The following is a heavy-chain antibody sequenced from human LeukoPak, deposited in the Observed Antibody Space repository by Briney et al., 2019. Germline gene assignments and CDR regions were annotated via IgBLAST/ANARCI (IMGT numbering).Heavy chain of an antibody. J-gene: IGHJ6*02. Sequence: SETLSLTCTVSGGSLSSGSYYWSWIRQPAGTGLEWIGRIYTSGSTNYNPSLKSRVTISVDTSKSQFSLKLSSVTAADTAVYYCARSDYGMDVWGQGTTVTVSS. CDR3: ARSDYGMDV. V-gene: IGHV4-61*02. CDR1: GGSLSSGSYY. CDR2: IYTSGST.